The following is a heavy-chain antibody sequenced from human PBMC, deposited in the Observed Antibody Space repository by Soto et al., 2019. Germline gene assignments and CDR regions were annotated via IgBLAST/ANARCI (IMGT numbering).Heavy chain of an antibody. CDR2: ISGSGGST. J-gene: IGHJ3*02. Sequence: PGGSLRLSCAASGFTFSSYAMSWVRQAPGKGLEWVSAISGSGGSTYYADSVKGRFTISRDNSKNTLCLQMNSLRAEDTAVYYCAKDRGIVVVPAAAGDAFDIWGQGTMVTVSS. D-gene: IGHD2-2*01. CDR1: GFTFSSYA. CDR3: AKDRGIVVVPAAAGDAFDI. V-gene: IGHV3-23*01.